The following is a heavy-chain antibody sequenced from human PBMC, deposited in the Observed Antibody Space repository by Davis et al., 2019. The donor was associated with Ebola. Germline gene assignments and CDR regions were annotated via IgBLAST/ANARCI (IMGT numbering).Heavy chain of an antibody. D-gene: IGHD6-19*01. CDR3: AKDEQCLAREVGVESELFDY. CDR1: GFTFSSYA. Sequence: GESLKISCAASGFTFSSYAMSWVRQAPGKGLEWVSAISGSGGSTYYADSVKGRFTISRDNSKNTLYLQMNSLRAEDTAVYYCAKDEQCLAREVGVESELFDYWGQGTLVTVSS. CDR2: ISGSGGST. J-gene: IGHJ4*02. V-gene: IGHV3-23*01.